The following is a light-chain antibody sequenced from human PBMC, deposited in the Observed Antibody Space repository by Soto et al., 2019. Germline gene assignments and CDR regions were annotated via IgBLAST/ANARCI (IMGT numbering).Light chain of an antibody. CDR3: SSYTSSSTRV. CDR1: SSDVGGYNH. J-gene: IGLJ3*02. V-gene: IGLV2-14*01. Sequence: QSALTQPASVSGSPGQSITISCTGTSSDVGGYNHVSWYQQHPGKAPKLMIYEVSNRPSGVSNRFSGSKSGNTASLTISGLQAEDEADYYRSSYTSSSTRVFGGGTKLTVL. CDR2: EVS.